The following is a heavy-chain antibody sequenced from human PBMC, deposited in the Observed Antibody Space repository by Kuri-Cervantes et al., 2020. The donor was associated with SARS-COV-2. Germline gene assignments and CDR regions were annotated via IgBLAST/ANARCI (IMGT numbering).Heavy chain of an antibody. CDR3: ARERHGAAGGHFDY. Sequence: GESLKISCAASEFTFSSFGMHWVREAPGKGLEWVAVVWFDGSRQYYADSVKGRFTISSDNSKNTMYLEMNSLRAEDTAVYFCARERHGAAGGHFDYWGQGTVVTVSS. CDR1: EFTFSSFG. D-gene: IGHD6-13*01. V-gene: IGHV3-33*01. J-gene: IGHJ4*02. CDR2: VWFDGSRQ.